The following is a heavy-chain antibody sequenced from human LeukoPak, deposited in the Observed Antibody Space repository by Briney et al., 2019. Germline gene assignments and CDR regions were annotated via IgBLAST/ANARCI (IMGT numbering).Heavy chain of an antibody. CDR1: GFTFSNYG. V-gene: IGHV3-30*02. Sequence: GGSLRLSCAASGFTFSNYGMHWVRQAPSKGLEWVAFIRYDGGNKDYADSVRGRFIISRDNSKNTLYLQMNSLRAEDTAVYYCAKGAFDYWGQGTLVTASS. CDR2: IRYDGGNK. CDR3: AKGAFDY. J-gene: IGHJ4*02.